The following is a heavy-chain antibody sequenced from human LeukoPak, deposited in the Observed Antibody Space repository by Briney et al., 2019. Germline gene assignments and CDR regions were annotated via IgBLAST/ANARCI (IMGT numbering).Heavy chain of an antibody. CDR3: ARDQYYDSSGCFDY. CDR2: IIPIFGIA. J-gene: IGHJ4*02. V-gene: IGHV1-69*04. CDR1: GGTFSSYA. D-gene: IGHD3-22*01. Sequence: ASVKVSCKASGGTFSSYAISWVRQAPGQGLEWTGRIIPIFGIANYAQKFQGRVTITADKSTSTAYMELSSLRSEDTAVYYCARDQYYDSSGCFDYWGQGTLVTVSS.